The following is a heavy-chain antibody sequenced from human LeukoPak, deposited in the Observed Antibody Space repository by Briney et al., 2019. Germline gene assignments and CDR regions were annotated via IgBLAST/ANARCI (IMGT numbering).Heavy chain of an antibody. CDR1: GNSLRDTS. CDR3: ATILFHDPLDY. J-gene: IGHJ4*02. V-gene: IGHV1-24*01. CDR2: FEPEDGEP. D-gene: IGHD3-10*01. Sequence: GASVKVSCKVSGNSLRDTSIHWVRQATGQWLEWMGGFEPEDGEPIFAQTFQGRLSMTEDTSTDTAHMELSSLRSEDTAVYYCATILFHDPLDYWGQGTLVTVSS.